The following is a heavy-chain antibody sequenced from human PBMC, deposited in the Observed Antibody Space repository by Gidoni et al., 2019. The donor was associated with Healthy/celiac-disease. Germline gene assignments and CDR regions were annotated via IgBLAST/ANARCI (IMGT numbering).Heavy chain of an antibody. CDR1: GFTVSSNY. J-gene: IGHJ2*01. CDR2: IYSGGST. CDR3: ARGRGDSSSIALDWYFDL. V-gene: IGHV3-53*01. Sequence: EVQLVESGGGLIQPGGSLRLSCAASGFTVSSNYISWVRQAPGKGLEWVSVIYSGGSTYYADSVKGRFTISRDNSKNTLYLQMNSLRAEDTAVYYCARGRGDSSSIALDWYFDLWGRGTLVTVSS. D-gene: IGHD6-6*01.